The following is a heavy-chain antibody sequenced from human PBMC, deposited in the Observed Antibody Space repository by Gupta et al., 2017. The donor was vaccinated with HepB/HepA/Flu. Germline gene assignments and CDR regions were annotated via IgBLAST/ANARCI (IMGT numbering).Heavy chain of an antibody. CDR3: AAAQFDRMTNYYYGMDV. J-gene: IGHJ6*02. D-gene: IGHD2-15*01. V-gene: IGHV3-23*01. CDR1: GFTFSTYA. CDR2: ISGSGSST. Sequence: EVQLLESGGGLVQPGGSLRLSCAASGFTFSTYAMSWVRQAPGKGLEWVSAISGSGSSTYFADSVKGRFTISRDNSKNTLFLQMNSLRAEDTAVYYCAAAQFDRMTNYYYGMDVWGQGTTVTVSS.